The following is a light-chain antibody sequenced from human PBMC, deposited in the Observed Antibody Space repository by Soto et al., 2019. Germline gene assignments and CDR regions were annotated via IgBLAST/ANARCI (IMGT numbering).Light chain of an antibody. CDR2: PAS. CDR3: QQLNSYPLT. Sequence: DIQLTQSPSFLSASVGDRVTIPCRASQGLSSSLAWYQQRPGKAPQLLIYPASTLQSGVPARFSGSGSGTDFTLTISSLQPEDFATYYCQQLNSYPLTFGGGTKVDI. CDR1: QGLSSS. J-gene: IGKJ4*01. V-gene: IGKV1-9*01.